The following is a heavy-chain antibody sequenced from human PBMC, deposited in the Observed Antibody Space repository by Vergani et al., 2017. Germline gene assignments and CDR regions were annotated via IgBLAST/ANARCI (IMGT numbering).Heavy chain of an antibody. CDR1: GFSFRTFS. V-gene: IGHV3-23*04. Sequence: EVQLVESGGGLVQPGGSLRLSCAASGFSFRTFSMFWVRQPPGKGLAWVSKISPDGRTTEYADSVKGRFTISRDNSKNTLYLQMNSLRAEDTAVYYCAKGLMVKRVSLFDPWGQGTLVTVS. CDR2: ISPDGRTT. J-gene: IGHJ5*02. CDR3: AKGLMVKRVSLFDP. D-gene: IGHD2-8*01.